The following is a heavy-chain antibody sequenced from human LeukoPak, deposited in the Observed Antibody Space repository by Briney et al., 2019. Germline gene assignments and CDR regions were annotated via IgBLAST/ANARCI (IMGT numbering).Heavy chain of an antibody. CDR3: ASSAVVPAAPFDY. CDR1: GGSISSYY. V-gene: IGHV4-59*08. D-gene: IGHD2-2*01. Sequence: SETLSLTCTVSGGSISSYYWRWIRQPPGKGLEWIGYIYYSGSTNYNPSLKSRVTISVDTSKNQFSLKLSSVTAADTAVYYCASSAVVPAAPFDYWGQGTLVTVSS. CDR2: IYYSGST. J-gene: IGHJ4*02.